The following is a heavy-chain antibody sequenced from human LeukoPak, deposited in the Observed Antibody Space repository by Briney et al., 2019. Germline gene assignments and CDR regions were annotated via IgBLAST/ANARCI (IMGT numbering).Heavy chain of an antibody. Sequence: GGSLRFSCAASGFTFSNAWMSWVRQAPGKGLEWVGRIKSKTDGGTTDYAAPVKGRFTISRDNSKNTLYLQINSLKTEDTAVYYCTTDTIYDFQRDYWGQGTLVTVSS. V-gene: IGHV3-15*01. CDR3: TTDTIYDFQRDY. J-gene: IGHJ4*02. CDR2: IKSKTDGGTT. CDR1: GFTFSNAW. D-gene: IGHD3-3*01.